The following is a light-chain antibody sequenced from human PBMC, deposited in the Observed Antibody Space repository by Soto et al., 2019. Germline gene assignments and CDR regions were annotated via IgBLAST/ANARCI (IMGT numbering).Light chain of an antibody. CDR2: ATS. CDR3: QQAHSFPST. V-gene: IGKV1-12*02. Sequence: DIQMTQSPSSVSASVGDRVTITCRASQGISSWLAWYQQRPGKVPKLLISATSRLESGVPSRFSGSGSGTDFTLTISSLQPEDFATYYCQQAHSFPSTFGGGNKVEVK. J-gene: IGKJ4*01. CDR1: QGISSW.